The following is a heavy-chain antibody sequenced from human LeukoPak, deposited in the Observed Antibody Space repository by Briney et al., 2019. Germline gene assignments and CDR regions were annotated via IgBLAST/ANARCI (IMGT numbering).Heavy chain of an antibody. CDR3: ARYPLPWTFDYMDV. D-gene: IGHD1-1*01. V-gene: IGHV1-18*04. Sequence: ASEKVSCKASGYTFTGYYMHWVRQAPGQGLEWMGWISAYNGNTNYAQKLQGRVTMTTDTSTSTAYMELRSLRSDDTAVYYCARYPLPWTFDYMDVWGKGTTVTISS. J-gene: IGHJ6*03. CDR2: ISAYNGNT. CDR1: GYTFTGYY.